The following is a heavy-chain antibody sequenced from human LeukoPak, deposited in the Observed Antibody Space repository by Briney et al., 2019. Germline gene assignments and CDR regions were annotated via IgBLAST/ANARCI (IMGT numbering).Heavy chain of an antibody. V-gene: IGHV3-9*01. D-gene: IGHD3-22*01. Sequence: GGSLRLSCAASGFSFDDYAMHWVRQAPGKGLEWVSGISWNSGSIGYADSVKGRFTISRDNAKNSLYLQMNSLRAEDTALYYCAKVYDSSGYYFDYWGQGTLVTVSS. CDR1: GFSFDDYA. J-gene: IGHJ4*02. CDR3: AKVYDSSGYYFDY. CDR2: ISWNSGSI.